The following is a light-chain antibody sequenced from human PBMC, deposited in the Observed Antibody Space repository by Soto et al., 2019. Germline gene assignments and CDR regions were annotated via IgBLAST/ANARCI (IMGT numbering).Light chain of an antibody. CDR2: AAS. J-gene: IGKJ1*01. CDR3: QQYSSSPET. V-gene: IGKV3-20*01. Sequence: TLSLSPGERATLSCRASQSITSSHLAWYQQRTGQAPRLLIYAASSRATGIPDRFSGSGSGTDFTLTISNLEPEDFGVFYCQQYSSSPETFGQGTKVDIK. CDR1: QSITSSH.